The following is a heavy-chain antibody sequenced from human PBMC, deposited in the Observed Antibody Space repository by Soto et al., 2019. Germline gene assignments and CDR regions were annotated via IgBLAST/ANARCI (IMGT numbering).Heavy chain of an antibody. Sequence: EVQLLESGGGLVQPGGSLRLSRAASGFTFSSYAMSWVRQAPGKGLEWVSAISGSGGSTYYADSVKGRFTISRDNSKNTLYLQMNSLRAEDTAVYYCAKDHPYDILTGYWGDAFDIWSQGTMVTVSS. CDR1: GFTFSSYA. J-gene: IGHJ3*02. CDR2: ISGSGGST. V-gene: IGHV3-23*01. D-gene: IGHD3-9*01. CDR3: AKDHPYDILTGYWGDAFDI.